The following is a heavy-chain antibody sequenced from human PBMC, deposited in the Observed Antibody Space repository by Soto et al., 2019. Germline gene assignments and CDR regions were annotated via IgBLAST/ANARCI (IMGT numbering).Heavy chain of an antibody. J-gene: IGHJ4*02. CDR3: ARRHLSHYSFDY. CDR2: ISYSGST. CDR1: GGSINSYY. D-gene: IGHD6-19*01. Sequence: SETLSLTCTVSGGSINSYYWSWIRQPPGKGLEWIGYISYSGSTNYNPSLKGRVTISVDTSKNHFSLNLTSVTAADTAMYFCARRHLSHYSFDYWGQGTLVTVSS. V-gene: IGHV4-59*08.